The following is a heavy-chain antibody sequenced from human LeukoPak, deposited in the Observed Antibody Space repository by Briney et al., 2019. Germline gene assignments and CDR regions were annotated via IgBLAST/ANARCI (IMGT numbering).Heavy chain of an antibody. J-gene: IGHJ5*02. CDR1: GYTFTSYG. V-gene: IGHV1-18*01. Sequence: AASVNVSCKASGYTFTSYGISWVRQAPGQGVEWMGWISAYNGNTNYAQKLQGRVTMTTDTSTSTAYMELRSLRSDDTAVYYCARDLAGHMYNWFDPWGQGTLVTVSS. D-gene: IGHD6-19*01. CDR2: ISAYNGNT. CDR3: ARDLAGHMYNWFDP.